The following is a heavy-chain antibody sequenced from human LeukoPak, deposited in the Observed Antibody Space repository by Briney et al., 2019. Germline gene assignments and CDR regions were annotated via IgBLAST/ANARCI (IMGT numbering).Heavy chain of an antibody. J-gene: IGHJ6*02. D-gene: IGHD3-16*01. V-gene: IGHV1-2*02. Sequence: ASVKVSCKASGYTFTGYYMHWVRQAPGQRLEWMGWINPNSGDTNYAQNSQGRVTMTRDTSISAAYMELSSLRSEDTAVYYCARGLPYGSSGMDVWGQGTTVTVSS. CDR3: ARGLPYGSSGMDV. CDR2: INPNSGDT. CDR1: GYTFTGYY.